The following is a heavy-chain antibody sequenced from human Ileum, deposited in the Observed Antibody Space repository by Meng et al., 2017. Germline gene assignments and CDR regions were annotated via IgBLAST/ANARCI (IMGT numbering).Heavy chain of an antibody. CDR2: LGAHPGDT. CDR3: ARGTPGRSYCDY. CDR1: DYTFTGYG. V-gene: IGHV1-18*01. D-gene: IGHD3-10*01. Sequence: QVQLVQSGAEVKKPRAPLKVSRKASDYTFTGYGVCWVRQAPGQGLGWMGWLGAHPGDTSHAPKFLGRVTVTADTATATAYMELRSLRSDDTAVYYCARGTPGRSYCDYWGLGTLVTVSS. J-gene: IGHJ4*02.